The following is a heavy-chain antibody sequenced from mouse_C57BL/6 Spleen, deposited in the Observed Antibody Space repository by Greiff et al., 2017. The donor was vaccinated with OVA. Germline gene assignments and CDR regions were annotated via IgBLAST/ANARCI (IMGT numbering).Heavy chain of an antibody. D-gene: IGHD4-1*01. J-gene: IGHJ2*01. CDR2: IHPNSGST. CDR3: ARTGWDEDY. Sequence: VQLQQPGAELVKPGASVTLSCKASGYTFTSYWMHWVKQRPGQGLEWIGMIHPNSGSTNYNEKFKSKATLTVDKSSSTAYMQLSSLTSEDSAVYYCARTGWDEDYWGQGTTLTVSS. CDR1: GYTFTSYW. V-gene: IGHV1-64*01.